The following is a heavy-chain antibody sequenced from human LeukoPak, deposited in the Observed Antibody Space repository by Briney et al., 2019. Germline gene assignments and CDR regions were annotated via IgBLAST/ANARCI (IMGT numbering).Heavy chain of an antibody. V-gene: IGHV3-23*01. CDR1: GFTFSNYA. J-gene: IGHJ4*02. D-gene: IGHD3-22*01. Sequence: GGSLRLSCAGSGFTFSNYAMSWVRQAPGKGLEWVSGISGGGGSTYYADSVKGRLTISRDNSKNTLYPQMNSLRAEDTAVYYCAKVDADYDSSGYYVYWGQGTLVTVSS. CDR3: AKVDADYDSSGYYVY. CDR2: ISGGGGST.